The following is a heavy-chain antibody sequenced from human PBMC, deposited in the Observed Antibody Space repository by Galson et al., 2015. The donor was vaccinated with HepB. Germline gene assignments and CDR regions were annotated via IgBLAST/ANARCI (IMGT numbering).Heavy chain of an antibody. V-gene: IGHV3-23*01. J-gene: IGHJ4*02. CDR2: ITGSGGGT. CDR1: GFTFSSYA. Sequence: SLRLSCAASGFTFSSYAMNWVRQAPGKGLEWVSGITGSGGGTYYADSVKGRFTISRDNSKNTLYLQMNSLRAEDTAVYYCAKDGSELGVREFGYWGQGTLVTVSS. D-gene: IGHD1-26*01. CDR3: AKDGSELGVREFGY.